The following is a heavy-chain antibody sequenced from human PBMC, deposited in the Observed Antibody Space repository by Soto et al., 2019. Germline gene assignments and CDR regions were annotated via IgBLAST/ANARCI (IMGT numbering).Heavy chain of an antibody. CDR3: ARDWRGQPGIDF. Sequence: VRLVQSEAEVKKPGASVKVSCKTSGYTLSSFLITWVRQAPGQGLERVGRIRVQNGDTRYAQRIQGRVSMTADTSTSTAYMELRVLTSDETAVYYCARDWRGQPGIDFWGQGTLVSVSS. CDR2: IRVQNGDT. V-gene: IGHV1-18*01. CDR1: GYTLSSFL. J-gene: IGHJ4*02. D-gene: IGHD6-13*01.